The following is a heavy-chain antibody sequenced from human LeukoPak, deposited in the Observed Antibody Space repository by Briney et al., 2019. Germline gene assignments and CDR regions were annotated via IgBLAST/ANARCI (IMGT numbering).Heavy chain of an antibody. CDR2: INPDSGDT. Sequence: ASVRVSCKASGYTFTTEDINWVRQATGQGLEWMGWINPDSGDTGYAQKFQGRVTISRSTSIRTAYMELSNLRSEDTAVYYCARELRRDEIWGQGTLVTVSS. CDR1: GYTFTTED. J-gene: IGHJ3*02. D-gene: IGHD6-25*01. V-gene: IGHV1-8*03. CDR3: ARELRRDEI.